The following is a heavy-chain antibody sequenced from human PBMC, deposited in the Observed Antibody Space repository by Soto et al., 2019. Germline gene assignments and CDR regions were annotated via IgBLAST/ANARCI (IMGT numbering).Heavy chain of an antibody. CDR1: GLTLDHYS. CDR2: ITWNSGSI. J-gene: IGHJ3*02. Sequence: GGSLTLSCAASGLTLDHYSMHWVPQAPGKGLEWVSGITWNSGSIGYADSVKGRFTISRDTAQNSLHLQMNSLRAEDTALYYCAKLEYITRTDNDAFDIWGQGTIVTVSS. V-gene: IGHV3-9*01. CDR3: AKLEYITRTDNDAFDI. D-gene: IGHD1-7*01.